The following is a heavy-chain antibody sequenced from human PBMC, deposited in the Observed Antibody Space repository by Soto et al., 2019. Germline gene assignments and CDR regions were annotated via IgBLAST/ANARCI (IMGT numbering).Heavy chain of an antibody. Sequence: PSETHSHTCTFSGVYIRSYYWSWIRQPTGKGLEWIGYIYYSGSTNYNPSLKSRVTISVDTSKNQFSLKLSSVTAADTAVYYCARVLGYCTNGVCYGTNWFDPWGQGTLVTVSS. CDR3: ARVLGYCTNGVCYGTNWFDP. CDR1: GVYIRSYY. D-gene: IGHD2-8*01. V-gene: IGHV4-59*01. J-gene: IGHJ5*02. CDR2: IYYSGST.